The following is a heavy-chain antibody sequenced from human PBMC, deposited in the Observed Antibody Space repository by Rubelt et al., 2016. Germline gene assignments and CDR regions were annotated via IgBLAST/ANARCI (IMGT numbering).Heavy chain of an antibody. J-gene: IGHJ4*02. CDR2: ISGSSSSM. CDR1: GFTFSYYT. Sequence: EVQLVESGGGLVQPGGSLRLSCAASGFTFSYYTMNWVRQAPGKGLEWVSYISGSSSSMYYADSVKGRFTISRDNAKNSLYLQMNSLRAEDTAVYYCVRVEINYGDIDYWGQGTLVTVSS. V-gene: IGHV3-48*04. D-gene: IGHD4-17*01. CDR3: VRVEINYGDIDY.